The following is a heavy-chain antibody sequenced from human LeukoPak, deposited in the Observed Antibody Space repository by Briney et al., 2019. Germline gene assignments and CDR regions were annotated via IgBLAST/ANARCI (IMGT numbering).Heavy chain of an antibody. CDR2: IKQDGSEK. CDR1: GFTFSSYW. D-gene: IGHD3-16*02. Sequence: SGGSLRLSCAASGFTFSSYWMSWVRQAPGKELEWVANIKQDGSEKYYVDSVKGRFTISRDNAKNSLYLQMNSLRAEDTAVYYCARDTMITVGGVIVVPPNDYWGQGTLVTVSS. J-gene: IGHJ4*02. V-gene: IGHV3-7*01. CDR3: ARDTMITVGGVIVVPPNDY.